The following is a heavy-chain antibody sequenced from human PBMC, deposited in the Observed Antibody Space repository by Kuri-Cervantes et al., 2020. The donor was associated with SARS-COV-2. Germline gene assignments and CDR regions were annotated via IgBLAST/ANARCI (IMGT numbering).Heavy chain of an antibody. D-gene: IGHD6-19*01. CDR1: GGTFSSYA. V-gene: IGHV1-69*10. Sequence: SVKVSCKASGGTFSSYAISWVRQAPGQGLEWMGGIIPILGIANYAQKFQGRVTMTTDTSTSTAYMELRSLRSDDTAVYYCAREGAVAGRGYFDYWGQGTLVTVSS. CDR3: AREGAVAGRGYFDY. CDR2: IIPILGIA. J-gene: IGHJ4*02.